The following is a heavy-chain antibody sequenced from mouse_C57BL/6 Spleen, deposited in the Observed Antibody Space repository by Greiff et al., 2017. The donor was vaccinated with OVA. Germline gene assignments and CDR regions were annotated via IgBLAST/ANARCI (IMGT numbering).Heavy chain of an antibody. CDR3: TREGQLRPFAY. CDR2: IDPETGGT. Sequence: QVQLKQSGAELVRPGASVTLSCKASGYTFTDYEMHWVKQTPVHGLEWIGAIDPETGGTAYNQKFKGKAILTADKSSSTAYMELRSLTSEDSAVYYCTREGQLRPFAYWGQGTLVTVSA. CDR1: GYTFTDYE. J-gene: IGHJ3*01. V-gene: IGHV1-15*01. D-gene: IGHD3-2*02.